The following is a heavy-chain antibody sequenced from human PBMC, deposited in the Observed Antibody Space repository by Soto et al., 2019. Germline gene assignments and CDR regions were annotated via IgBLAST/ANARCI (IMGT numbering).Heavy chain of an antibody. CDR3: ATGCSGGSCEYYYYYGMDV. V-gene: IGHV3-21*01. Sequence: GGSLRLSCAAPGFTFSSYSMNWVRQAPGKGLEWVSSISSSSSYIYYADSVKGRFTISRDNAKNSLYLQMNSLRAEDTAVYYCATGCSGGSCEYYYYYGMDVWGQGTTVTVSS. D-gene: IGHD2-15*01. CDR1: GFTFSSYS. J-gene: IGHJ6*01. CDR2: ISSSSSYI.